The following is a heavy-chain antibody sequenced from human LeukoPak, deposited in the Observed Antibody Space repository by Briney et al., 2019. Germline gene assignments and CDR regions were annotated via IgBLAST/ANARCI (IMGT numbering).Heavy chain of an antibody. J-gene: IGHJ3*02. Sequence: SETLSLTCTVSGGSISSYYWSWIRQPPGKGLEWIGYIYYSGSTNYNPSLKSRVTISVDTSKNQFSLKLSSVTAADTAVYYCARRTFYAFDIWGQGTMVTVSS. CDR1: GGSISSYY. D-gene: IGHD3-16*01. CDR2: IYYSGST. CDR3: ARRTFYAFDI. V-gene: IGHV4-59*01.